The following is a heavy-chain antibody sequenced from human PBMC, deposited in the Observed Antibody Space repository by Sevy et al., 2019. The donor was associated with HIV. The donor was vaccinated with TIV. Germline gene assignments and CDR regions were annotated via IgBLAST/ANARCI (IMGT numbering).Heavy chain of an antibody. J-gene: IGHJ4*02. D-gene: IGHD6-19*01. Sequence: ASVKVSCKAAGYFFTGYYLHWVRQTPGQGLEWMGRINPNSGGTNYAQNFQGRVTMTTDRSISTAYIELSRLRSDDTAVYYCVRGGGYSSGWWPFDYWGQGTLVTVSS. V-gene: IGHV1-2*06. CDR1: GYFFTGYY. CDR2: INPNSGGT. CDR3: VRGGGYSSGWWPFDY.